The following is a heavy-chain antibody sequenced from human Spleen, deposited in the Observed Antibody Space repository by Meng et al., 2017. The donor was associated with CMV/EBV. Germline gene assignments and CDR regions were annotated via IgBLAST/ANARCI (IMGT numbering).Heavy chain of an antibody. D-gene: IGHD6-6*01. CDR3: VGRKYY. J-gene: IGHJ4*02. CDR1: GFSVSDNY. Sequence: GESLKISCAVSGFSVSDNYMNWVRQAPGKGLEWISVIYSRGTTYYADSVRGRFSISRDNSKNTLYLQMNGLRPEDPADYYCVGRKYYWGQGTLVTVSS. V-gene: IGHV3-53*05. CDR2: IYSRGTT.